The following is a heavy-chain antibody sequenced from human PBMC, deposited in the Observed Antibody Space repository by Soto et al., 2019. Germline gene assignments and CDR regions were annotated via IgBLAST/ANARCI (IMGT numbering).Heavy chain of an antibody. J-gene: IGHJ4*02. CDR3: ARDEHGDYDFDY. D-gene: IGHD4-17*01. CDR2: IGRSGAGT. CDR1: GFTFDNFG. Sequence: PGGSLRLSCTVSGFTFDNFGITWIRQAPGRGLEYVAHIGRSGAGTRYPDSLRGRVTVSRDSSNNLVYLQLNSLRADDTAIYYCARDEHGDYDFDYWGQGTLVTVSS. V-gene: IGHV3-48*01.